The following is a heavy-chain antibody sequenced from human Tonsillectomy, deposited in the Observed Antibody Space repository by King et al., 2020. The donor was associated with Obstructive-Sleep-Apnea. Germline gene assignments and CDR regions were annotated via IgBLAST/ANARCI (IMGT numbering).Heavy chain of an antibody. D-gene: IGHD3-16*01. CDR2: ICHRGST. J-gene: IGHJ4*02. Sequence: VQLQESGPGLVKPSVTLSLTCAVSGGSSSSNNWWNWVRQPPGKGREWIGEICHRGSTNYNPSLKSRVTISIDKSKNHFSLMLSSVTAAATAGYYCARGGGYFFDYWGQGALITVSS. CDR3: ARGGGYFFDY. CDR1: GGSSSSNNW. V-gene: IGHV4-4*02.